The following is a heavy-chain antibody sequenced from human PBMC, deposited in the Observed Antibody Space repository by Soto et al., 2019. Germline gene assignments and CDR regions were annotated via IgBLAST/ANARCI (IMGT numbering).Heavy chain of an antibody. CDR3: ARHVRSGYAQPSPDY. V-gene: IGHV5-10-1*01. Sequence: PGESLKISCKGSGYRFTNFWISWVRQMPGKGLEWMGRIYPSDSYTNYSPSFQGHVTISADKSLSTAYLQWSSLKASDTAMYYCARHVRSGYAQPSPDYWGQGALVTVSS. D-gene: IGHD5-12*01. CDR1: GYRFTNFW. CDR2: IYPSDSYT. J-gene: IGHJ4*02.